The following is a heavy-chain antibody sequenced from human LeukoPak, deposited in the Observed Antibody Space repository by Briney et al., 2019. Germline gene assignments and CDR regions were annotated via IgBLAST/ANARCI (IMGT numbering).Heavy chain of an antibody. CDR1: GGSFSGYY. D-gene: IGHD3-3*01. J-gene: IGHJ4*02. V-gene: IGHV4-34*01. Sequence: SETLSLTCAVYGGSFSGYYWSWIRQPPVKGLEWIGEINHSGSTNYNPSLKSRVTISVDTSKNQFSLKLSSVTAADTAVYYCARGLVSDFWAQGTLVTVSS. CDR3: ARGLVSDF. CDR2: INHSGST.